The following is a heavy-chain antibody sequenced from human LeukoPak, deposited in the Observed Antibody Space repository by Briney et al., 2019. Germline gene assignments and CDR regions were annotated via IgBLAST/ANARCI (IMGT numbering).Heavy chain of an antibody. J-gene: IGHJ4*02. D-gene: IGHD1-26*01. Sequence: ASVKDSCKASGYTFTGYYMHWVRQAPGQGLEWMGWINPNSDGTNYAQKFRGRVTMTRDTSISTAYMAVSRLRSDDTAVYYCVRDGGELLPLGFDYWGQGTLVTVSS. V-gene: IGHV1-2*02. CDR1: GYTFTGYY. CDR2: INPNSDGT. CDR3: VRDGGELLPLGFDY.